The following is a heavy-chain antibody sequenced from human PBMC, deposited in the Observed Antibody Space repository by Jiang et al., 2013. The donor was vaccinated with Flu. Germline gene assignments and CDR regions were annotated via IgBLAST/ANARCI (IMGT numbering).Heavy chain of an antibody. J-gene: IGHJ6*02. V-gene: IGHV1-8*01. Sequence: GAEVKKPGASVKVSCKASGYTFTSYDINWVRQATGQGLEWMGWMNPNSGNTGYAQKFQGRVTMTRNTSISTAYMELSSLRSEDTAVYYCAREPPETSGYDTATYGYYYGMDVWGQGTTVTVSS. D-gene: IGHD3-3*01. CDR3: AREPPETSGYDTATYGYYYGMDV. CDR1: GYTFTSYD. CDR2: MNPNSGNT.